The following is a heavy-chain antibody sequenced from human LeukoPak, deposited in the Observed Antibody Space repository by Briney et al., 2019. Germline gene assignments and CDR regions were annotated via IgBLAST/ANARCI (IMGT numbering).Heavy chain of an antibody. D-gene: IGHD2-2*01. CDR3: ARGPPIVVIPAASLEGGDAFDN. CDR1: GGSFSGYY. V-gene: IGHV4-34*01. CDR2: INHSGST. J-gene: IGHJ3*02. Sequence: SETLSLTCGLYGGSFSGYYWIWIRQPPGKGLEWIEEINHSGSTNYNPSLKSRVTISVDTSKNQFSLKLSSETAADTAVYYCARGPPIVVIPAASLEGGDAFDNWGQGTMVTVSS.